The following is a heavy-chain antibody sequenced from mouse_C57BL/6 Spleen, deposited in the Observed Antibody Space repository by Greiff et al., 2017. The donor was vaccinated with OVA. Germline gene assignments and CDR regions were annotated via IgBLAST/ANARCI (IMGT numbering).Heavy chain of an antibody. J-gene: IGHJ1*03. CDR1: GYTFTDYN. D-gene: IGHD1-1*01. CDR3: ARRYDYGSSQWYFDV. Sequence: VQLKESGPELAKPGASVKIPCKASGYTFTDYNMDWVKQSHGKSLEWIGDINPNNGGTIYNQKFKGKATLTVDKSYSTAYMELRILTSEDTAVYYCARRYDYGSSQWYFDVWGTGTTVTVSS. V-gene: IGHV1-18*01. CDR2: INPNNGGT.